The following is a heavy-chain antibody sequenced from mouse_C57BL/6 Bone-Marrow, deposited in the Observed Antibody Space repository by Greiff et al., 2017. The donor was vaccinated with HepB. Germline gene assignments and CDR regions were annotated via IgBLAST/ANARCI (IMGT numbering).Heavy chain of an antibody. J-gene: IGHJ1*03. V-gene: IGHV1-69*01. CDR3: ARRAYYYGSSYEYFDV. CDR1: GYTFTSYW. CDR2: IDPSDSYT. Sequence: QVQLQQPGAELVKPGASVKLSCKASGYTFTSYWMHWVKQRPGQGLEWIGEIDPSDSYTNYNQKFKGKSTLTVDKSSSTAYMQLSSLTSEDSAVYFCARRAYYYGSSYEYFDVWGTGTTVTVSS. D-gene: IGHD1-1*01.